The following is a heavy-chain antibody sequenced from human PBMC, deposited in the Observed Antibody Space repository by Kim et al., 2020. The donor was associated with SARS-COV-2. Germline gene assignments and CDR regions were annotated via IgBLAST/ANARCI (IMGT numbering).Heavy chain of an antibody. CDR1: GGTFSSYA. V-gene: IGHV1-69*04. Sequence: SVKVSCKASGGTFSSYAISWVRQAPGQGLEWMGRIIPILGIANYAQKFQGRVTITADKSTSTAYMELSSLRSEDTAVYYCARDPENCSGGSCYPNWFDPWGQGTLVTVSS. J-gene: IGHJ5*02. CDR3: ARDPENCSGGSCYPNWFDP. CDR2: IIPILGIA. D-gene: IGHD2-15*01.